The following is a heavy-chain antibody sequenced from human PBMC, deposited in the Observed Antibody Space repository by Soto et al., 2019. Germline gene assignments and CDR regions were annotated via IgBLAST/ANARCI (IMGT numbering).Heavy chain of an antibody. CDR1: GFSFSSSA. V-gene: IGHV3-23*01. CDR2: ISGVGDNT. D-gene: IGHD3-3*01. CDR3: AKRWGNRFLEPRDYFDY. J-gene: IGHJ4*02. Sequence: EVQLLESGGGLVQPGGSLRLSCAASGFSFSSSAMSWVRQAPGKGLELVSAISGVGDNTYRADSVKGRFNISRDNSKNTLYLQMNSLRAEDTALYYCAKRWGNRFLEPRDYFDYWGQGTLVTVSS.